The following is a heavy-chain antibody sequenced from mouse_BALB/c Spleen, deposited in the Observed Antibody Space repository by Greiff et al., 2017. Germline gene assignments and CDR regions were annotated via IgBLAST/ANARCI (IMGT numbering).Heavy chain of an antibody. J-gene: IGHJ3*01. D-gene: IGHD1-1*01. CDR2: INPSSGYT. Sequence: QVQLQQSGAELARPGASVKMSCKASGYTFTSYTMHWVKQRPGQGLEWIGYINPSSGYTNYNQKFKDKATLTADKSSSTAYMQLSSLTPEDSAVYYCARSSSPAWFAYWGQGTLVTVSA. V-gene: IGHV1-4*01. CDR3: ARSSSPAWFAY. CDR1: GYTFTSYT.